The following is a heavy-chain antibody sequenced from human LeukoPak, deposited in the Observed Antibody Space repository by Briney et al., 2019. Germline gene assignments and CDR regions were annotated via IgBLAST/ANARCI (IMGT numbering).Heavy chain of an antibody. Sequence: GASVKVCCKASGYTFTSYGISWVRQAPGQGLEWMGWISAYNGNTNYAQKLQGRVTMTTDTSTSTAYMELRSLRSDNTAVYYCARDHYDSSGYYSPDYWGQGTLVTVSS. J-gene: IGHJ4*02. CDR3: ARDHYDSSGYYSPDY. CDR2: ISAYNGNT. CDR1: GYTFTSYG. D-gene: IGHD3-22*01. V-gene: IGHV1-18*01.